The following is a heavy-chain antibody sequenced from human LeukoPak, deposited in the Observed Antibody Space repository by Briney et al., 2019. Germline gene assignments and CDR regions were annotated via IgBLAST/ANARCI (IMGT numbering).Heavy chain of an antibody. J-gene: IGHJ4*02. D-gene: IGHD2-15*01. CDR3: ARGFGRYCSGGSCTDY. CDR1: GYTFTSYD. Sequence: ASVKVPCKASGYTFTSYDINWVRQATGQGLEWMGWMNPNSGNTGYAQKFQGRVTMTRNTSISTAYMELSSLRSEDTAVYYCARGFGRYCSGGSCTDYWGQGTLVTVSS. V-gene: IGHV1-8*01. CDR2: MNPNSGNT.